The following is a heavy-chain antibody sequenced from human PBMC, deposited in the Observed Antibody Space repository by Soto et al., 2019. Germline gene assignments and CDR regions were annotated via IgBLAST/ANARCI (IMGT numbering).Heavy chain of an antibody. CDR2: IYYSGST. CDR3: ASSPLWFGGYYYYYGMDV. V-gene: IGHV4-31*03. D-gene: IGHD3-10*01. Sequence: SETLSLTCTVSGGSISSGGDYWSWIRQHPGKGLEWIGYIYYSGSTYYNPSLKSRVTISVDTSKNQFSLKLSSVTAADTAVYYCASSPLWFGGYYYYYGMDVWGQGTTVTVSS. J-gene: IGHJ6*02. CDR1: GGSISSGGDY.